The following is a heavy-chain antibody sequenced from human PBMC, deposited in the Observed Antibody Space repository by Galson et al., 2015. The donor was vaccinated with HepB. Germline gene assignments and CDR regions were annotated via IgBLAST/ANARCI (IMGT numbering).Heavy chain of an antibody. CDR2: ISSNGGST. D-gene: IGHD2-2*01. Sequence: SLRLSCAASGFTFSSYAMHWVRQAPGTGLEYVSAISSNGGSTYYADSVKGRFTISRDNSKNTLYLQMSSLRAEDTAVYYCVKDGRYCSSTSCYHNWFDPWGQGTLVTVSS. V-gene: IGHV3-64D*06. CDR3: VKDGRYCSSTSCYHNWFDP. J-gene: IGHJ5*02. CDR1: GFTFSSYA.